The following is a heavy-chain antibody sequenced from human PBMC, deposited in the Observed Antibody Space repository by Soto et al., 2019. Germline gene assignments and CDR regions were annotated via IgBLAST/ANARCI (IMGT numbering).Heavy chain of an antibody. CDR1: GFTFSSYG. V-gene: IGHV3-33*01. D-gene: IGHD1-1*01. Sequence: GGSLRLSCAASGFTFSSYGMHWVRQAPGKGLEWVAVICYDGSNKYYADSVKGRFTISRDNFKYTLYLQMNSLRAEDTVVYYCARDTALETYYYYGMDVWGQGTTVTVSS. CDR3: ARDTALETYYYYGMDV. J-gene: IGHJ6*02. CDR2: ICYDGSNK.